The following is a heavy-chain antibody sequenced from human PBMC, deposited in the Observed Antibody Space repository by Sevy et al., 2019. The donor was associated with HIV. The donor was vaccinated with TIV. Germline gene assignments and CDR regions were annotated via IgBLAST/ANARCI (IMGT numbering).Heavy chain of an antibody. CDR2: IWYEGINK. CDR3: ARERRSSGIDY. CDR1: GFTFSTYG. V-gene: IGHV3-33*01. D-gene: IGHD3-10*01. J-gene: IGHJ4*01. Sequence: GGSLRLSCTASGFTFSTYGMHWVGQAPGKGLEWVAIIWYEGINKDYAEPVKGRFTISRDNLKNTLYLQMNSLRVDDTAVYYCARERRSSGIDYWGQGTLVTVSS.